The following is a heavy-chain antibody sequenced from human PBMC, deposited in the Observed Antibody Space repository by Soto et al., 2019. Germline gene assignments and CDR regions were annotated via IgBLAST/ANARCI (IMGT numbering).Heavy chain of an antibody. Sequence: GASVKVSCKASGYTFTSYYMHWVRQAPGQGLEWMGIINPSGGSTSYAQKFQGRVTMTRDTSTSTVYMELSSLRSEDTAVYYCASLGYCSGGSCSTYYYYMDVWGKGTTVTVS. D-gene: IGHD2-15*01. V-gene: IGHV1-46*03. CDR2: INPSGGST. CDR3: ASLGYCSGGSCSTYYYYMDV. J-gene: IGHJ6*03. CDR1: GYTFTSYY.